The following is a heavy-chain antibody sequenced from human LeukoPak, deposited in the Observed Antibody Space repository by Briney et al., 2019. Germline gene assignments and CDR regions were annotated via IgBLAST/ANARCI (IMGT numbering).Heavy chain of an antibody. CDR1: GYTFTSYG. D-gene: IGHD2-21*02. Sequence: ASVKVSCKASGYTFTSYGISWVRQAPGQGLEWMGWISAYNGNTNYAQKLQGRVTMTTDTSTSTAYMELRSLRSDDTAVYYCARLLVVVTPLGTYNWFDPWGQGTLATVSS. V-gene: IGHV1-18*01. CDR3: ARLLVVVTPLGTYNWFDP. J-gene: IGHJ5*02. CDR2: ISAYNGNT.